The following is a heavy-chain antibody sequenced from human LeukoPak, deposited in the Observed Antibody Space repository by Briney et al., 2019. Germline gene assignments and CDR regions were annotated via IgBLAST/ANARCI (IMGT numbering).Heavy chain of an antibody. Sequence: PGGSLRLSCAASGFTFSNAWMSWVRQAPGKGLEWVGRIKSKTDGGTTDYAAPVKGRFTISRDDSKNTLYLRMNSLKTEDTAVYYCTDEYEYYGMDVWGQGTTVTVSS. V-gene: IGHV3-15*01. J-gene: IGHJ6*02. CDR1: GFTFSNAW. CDR3: TDEYEYYGMDV. CDR2: IKSKTDGGTT. D-gene: IGHD2/OR15-2a*01.